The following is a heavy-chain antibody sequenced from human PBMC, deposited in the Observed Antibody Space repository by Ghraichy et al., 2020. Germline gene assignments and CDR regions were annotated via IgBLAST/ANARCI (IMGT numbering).Heavy chain of an antibody. J-gene: IGHJ6*02. CDR3: ARALLYDFWSGYYFYYYGMDV. Sequence: SVKVSCKASGGTFSSYAISWVRQAPGQGLEWMGGIIPIFGTANYAQKFQGRVTITADESTSTAYMELSSLRSEDTAVYYCARALLYDFWSGYYFYYYGMDVWGQGTTVTVSS. D-gene: IGHD3-3*01. V-gene: IGHV1-69*13. CDR2: IIPIFGTA. CDR1: GGTFSSYA.